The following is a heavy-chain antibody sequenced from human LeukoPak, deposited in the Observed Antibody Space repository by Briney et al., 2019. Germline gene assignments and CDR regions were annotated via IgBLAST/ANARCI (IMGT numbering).Heavy chain of an antibody. D-gene: IGHD4-17*01. CDR1: GGSISSSNW. V-gene: IGHV4-4*02. Sequence: SETLSLTCAVSGGSISSSNWWSCVRQPPGKGLEWIGEIYHSGSTNYNPSLKSRVTISVDKSKNQFSLKLSSVTAADTAVYYCARDKRDGDDRVGVFDIWGQGTMVTVSS. CDR3: ARDKRDGDDRVGVFDI. CDR2: IYHSGST. J-gene: IGHJ3*02.